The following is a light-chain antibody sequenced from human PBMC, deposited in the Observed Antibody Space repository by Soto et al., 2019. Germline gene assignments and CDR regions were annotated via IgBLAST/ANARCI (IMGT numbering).Light chain of an antibody. CDR2: GAS. V-gene: IGKV3-20*01. J-gene: IGKJ5*01. CDR1: QSVSSSY. Sequence: EIVLTQSPGTLSLSPGERVTLSCRASQSVSSSYLAWYQQKPGQAPRLLIYGASSRATGIPDRFSGSGSGTDFTLTISRLDPEEFAVYYCQQYGSSLSITFGQGTRLENK. CDR3: QQYGSSLSIT.